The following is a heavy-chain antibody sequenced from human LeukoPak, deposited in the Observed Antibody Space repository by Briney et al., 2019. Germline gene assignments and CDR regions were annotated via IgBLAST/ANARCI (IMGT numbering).Heavy chain of an antibody. CDR3: ARTPSYYDSSGYYWGYNWFDP. CDR1: GGSISSSNW. D-gene: IGHD3-22*01. J-gene: IGHJ5*02. Sequence: SGTLSLTCAVSGGSISSSNWWSWVRQPPGKGLEWIGEIYHSGSANYNPSLKSRVTISVDKSKNQFSLKLSSVTAADTAVYYCARTPSYYDSSGYYWGYNWFDPWGQGTLVTVSS. V-gene: IGHV4-4*02. CDR2: IYHSGSA.